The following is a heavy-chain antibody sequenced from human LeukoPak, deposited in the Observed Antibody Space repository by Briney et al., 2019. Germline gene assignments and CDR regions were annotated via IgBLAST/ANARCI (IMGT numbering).Heavy chain of an antibody. J-gene: IGHJ4*02. V-gene: IGHV1-46*01. D-gene: IGHD2-15*01. Sequence: GASVKVSCKASGYTFTSYYMHWARQAPGQGLEWMGIINPSGGSTSYAQKFQGRVTMTRDTSTSTVYMELSSLRSEDTAVYYCAREAGCSGGSCYFDYWGQGTLVTVSS. CDR1: GYTFTSYY. CDR3: AREAGCSGGSCYFDY. CDR2: INPSGGST.